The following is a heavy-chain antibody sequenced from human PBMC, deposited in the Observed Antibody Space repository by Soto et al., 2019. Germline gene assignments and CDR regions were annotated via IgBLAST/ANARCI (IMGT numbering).Heavy chain of an antibody. J-gene: IGHJ4*02. D-gene: IGHD4-17*01. V-gene: IGHV3-30-3*01. CDR2: ISHDGSNK. CDR3: ARDLSTTVTTWMCDY. CDR1: GFSFSSYA. Sequence: PGGSLRLSCTASGFSFSSYAMYWFRQPPGKGLEWVAVISHDGSNKHYADSVKGRFTVSRDNSKNTLYLQMNSLRAEDTAVYYCARDLSTTVTTWMCDYWGQGTLVTVSS.